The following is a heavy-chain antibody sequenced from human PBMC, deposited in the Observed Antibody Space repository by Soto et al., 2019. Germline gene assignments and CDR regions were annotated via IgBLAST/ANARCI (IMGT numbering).Heavy chain of an antibody. V-gene: IGHV1-3*05. J-gene: IGHJ4*02. Sequence: QVQLVQSGAEEKKPGASVKVSCKASGYNFTGYAMHWVRQAPGQRLEWMGWINAGNGNTKYSQKFQGRVTITRDTSGSTAYMELSSLRSEDTAVYYCARAVAVAADFDYWGQGTLVTVSS. CDR2: INAGNGNT. CDR3: ARAVAVAADFDY. D-gene: IGHD6-19*01. CDR1: GYNFTGYA.